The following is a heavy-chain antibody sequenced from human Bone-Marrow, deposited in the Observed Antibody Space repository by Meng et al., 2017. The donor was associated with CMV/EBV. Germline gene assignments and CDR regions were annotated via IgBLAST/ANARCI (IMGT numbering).Heavy chain of an antibody. J-gene: IGHJ5*02. CDR2: IYYSGST. D-gene: IGHD3-3*01. CDR1: GGSISSYY. V-gene: IGHV4-59*01. CDR3: ARDASSFWSGYYVGPNWFDP. Sequence: GSLRLSCTVSGGSISSYYWSWIRQPPGKGLEWIGYIYYSGSTNYNPSLKSRVTISVDTSKNQFSLKLSSVTAADTAVYYWARDASSFWSGYYVGPNWFDPWGQGTLVTVSS.